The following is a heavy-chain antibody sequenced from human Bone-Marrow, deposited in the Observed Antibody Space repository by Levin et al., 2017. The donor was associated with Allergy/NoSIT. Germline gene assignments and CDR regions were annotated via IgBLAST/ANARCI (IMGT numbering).Heavy chain of an antibody. CDR2: IKSKTDGGTT. CDR1: GFTFSNAW. D-gene: IGHD3-3*01. J-gene: IGHJ3*02. Sequence: GGSLRLSCAASGFTFSNAWMNWVRQAPGKGLEWVGRIKSKTDGGTTDYAAPVKGRFTISRDDSKNTLYLQMNSLKTEDTAVYYCTTNPVLEWEKDAFDIWGQGTMVTVSS. CDR3: TTNPVLEWEKDAFDI. V-gene: IGHV3-15*07.